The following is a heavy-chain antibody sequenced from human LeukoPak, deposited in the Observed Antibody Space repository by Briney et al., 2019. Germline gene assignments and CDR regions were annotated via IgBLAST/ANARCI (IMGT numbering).Heavy chain of an antibody. J-gene: IGHJ4*02. Sequence: PGGSLRLSCAASGFTFSSYAMYWVRQAPGKGLEWVAVISYDGSNKYYADSVKGRFTISRDNSKNTRYLQMNSLRAKDTAVYHCATSARTYIGSSLDYWGQGTLVTVSS. CDR2: ISYDGSNK. D-gene: IGHD2-15*01. CDR3: ATSARTYIGSSLDY. V-gene: IGHV3-30-3*01. CDR1: GFTFSSYA.